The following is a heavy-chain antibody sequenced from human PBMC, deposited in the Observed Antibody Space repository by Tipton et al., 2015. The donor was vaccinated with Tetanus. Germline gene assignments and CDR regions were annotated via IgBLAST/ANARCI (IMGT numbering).Heavy chain of an antibody. Sequence: SLRLSCAASGFTFSSYSMNWVRQAPGKGLEWVSFISSSSSYIYYADSVKGRFTISRDNAKNSLYLQMNSLRAEDTAVYYCARDSQSSFDRWGQGTLVTVSS. CDR1: GFTFSSYS. CDR3: ARDSQSSFDR. J-gene: IGHJ4*02. V-gene: IGHV3-21*01. CDR2: ISSSSSYI.